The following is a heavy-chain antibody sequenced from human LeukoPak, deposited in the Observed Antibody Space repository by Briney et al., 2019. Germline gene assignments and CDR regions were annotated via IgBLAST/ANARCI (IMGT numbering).Heavy chain of an antibody. J-gene: IGHJ3*02. V-gene: IGHV3-11*01. CDR2: INSSGSTI. CDR1: RFTFSDYY. Sequence: PGGSLRLSCAASRFTFSDYYMSWIPQAPGKGLECVSYINSSGSTIYYTDSVKARLTTSRHNAKNSLYLQMNSLRAEDTAVYYWARAASAFDIWGQGTMVTVSS. CDR3: ARAASAFDI.